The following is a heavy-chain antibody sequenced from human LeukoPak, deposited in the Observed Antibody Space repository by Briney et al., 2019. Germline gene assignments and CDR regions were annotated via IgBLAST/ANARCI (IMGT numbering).Heavy chain of an antibody. V-gene: IGHV4-34*01. CDR1: GGSFSGYY. CDR2: INHSGST. D-gene: IGHD2-2*01. J-gene: IGHJ4*02. Sequence: SETLSLTCAVYGGSFSGYYWSWIRQPPGKGLEWIGEINHSGSTNYNPSLKSRVTISVDTSKTQFSLKLSSVTAADTAVYYCARGLSIGCTSCLIFDYWGQGTLVTVSS. CDR3: ARGLSIGCTSCLIFDY.